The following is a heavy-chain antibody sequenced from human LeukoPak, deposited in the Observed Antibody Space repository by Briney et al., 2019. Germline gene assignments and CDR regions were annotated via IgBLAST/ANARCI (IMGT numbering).Heavy chain of an antibody. Sequence: SETLSLTCTVSGGSISSYYWSWIRQPAGKGLEWIGRIYTSGSTNYNPSLKSQVTMSVDTSKNQFSLKLSSVTAADTAVYYCRGGSYVGGYDYWGQGTLVTVSS. CDR2: IYTSGST. CDR3: RGGSYVGGYDY. CDR1: GGSISSYY. V-gene: IGHV4-4*07. J-gene: IGHJ4*02. D-gene: IGHD1-26*01.